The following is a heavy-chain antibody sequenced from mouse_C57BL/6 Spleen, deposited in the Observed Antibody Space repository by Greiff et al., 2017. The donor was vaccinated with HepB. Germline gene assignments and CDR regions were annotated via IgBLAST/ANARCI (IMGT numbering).Heavy chain of an antibody. V-gene: IGHV1-80*01. Sequence: QVQLQQSGAELVKPGASVKISCKASGYAFSSYWMNWVKQRPGKGLEWIGQIYPGDGDTNYNGKFKGKATLTADKSSSTAYMQLSSLTSEDSAVYFCARSYGSSYVGSHFDYWGQGTTLTVSS. CDR2: IYPGDGDT. CDR3: ARSYGSSYVGSHFDY. J-gene: IGHJ2*01. D-gene: IGHD1-1*01. CDR1: GYAFSSYW.